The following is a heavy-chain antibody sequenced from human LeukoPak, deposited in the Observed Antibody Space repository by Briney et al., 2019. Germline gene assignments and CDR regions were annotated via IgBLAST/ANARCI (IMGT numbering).Heavy chain of an antibody. J-gene: IGHJ3*02. V-gene: IGHV3-64*01. CDR3: ARGVGPFDI. CDR2: ISSNGGST. D-gene: IGHD2-15*01. CDR1: GFTFSGYA. Sequence: GGSLRLSCAASGFTFSGYAMHWVRQAPGRGLEYVSAISSNGGSTYYANSVKGRFTISRDNSKNTLYLQMGSLRAEDMAVYYCARGVGPFDIWGQGTMVTVSS.